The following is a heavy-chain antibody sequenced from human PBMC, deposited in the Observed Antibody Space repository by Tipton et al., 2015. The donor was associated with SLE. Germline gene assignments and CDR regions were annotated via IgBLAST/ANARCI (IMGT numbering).Heavy chain of an antibody. J-gene: IGHJ4*02. Sequence: SLRLSCAASGLTFDDYAMHWVRQASGKGLEWVSGISWNSGSIGYADSVKGRFTISRDNAKNSLYLQMNSLRAEDTAVYYCARATGDFGVAKGFDDWGQGTLVTVSS. V-gene: IGHV3-9*01. CDR1: GLTFDDYA. D-gene: IGHD3-3*01. CDR2: ISWNSGSI. CDR3: ARATGDFGVAKGFDD.